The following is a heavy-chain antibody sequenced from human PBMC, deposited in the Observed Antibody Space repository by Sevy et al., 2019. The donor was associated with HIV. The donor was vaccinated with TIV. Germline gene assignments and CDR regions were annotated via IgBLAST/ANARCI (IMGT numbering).Heavy chain of an antibody. CDR1: GFTFSSYW. CDR2: INSDGSST. V-gene: IGHV3-74*01. D-gene: IGHD3-22*01. CDR3: ARGGYYYDSSGYYYHYGMDV. J-gene: IGHJ6*02. Sequence: GGSLRLSCAASGFTFSSYWMHWVRQAPGKGLVWVSRINSDGSSTSYGDSVKGRFTISRDNAKNTLYLQMNSLRAEDTAVYYGARGGYYYDSSGYYYHYGMDVWGQGTTVTVSS.